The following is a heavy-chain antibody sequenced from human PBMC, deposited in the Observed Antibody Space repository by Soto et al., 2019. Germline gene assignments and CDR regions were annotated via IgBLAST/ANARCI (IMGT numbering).Heavy chain of an antibody. CDR2: IYPGDSDT. V-gene: IGHV5-51*01. D-gene: IGHD2-2*01. CDR3: ARQGPIVVVPAAIEVSFTAMGPFYP. CDR1: GYSFTSYW. Sequence: PGESLKISCKGSGYSFTSYWIGWVRQMPGKGLEWMGIIYPGDSDTRYSPSFQGQVTISADKSISTAYLQWSSLKASDTAMYYCARQGPIVVVPAAIEVSFTAMGPFYPWGQGTLVTVSS. J-gene: IGHJ5*02.